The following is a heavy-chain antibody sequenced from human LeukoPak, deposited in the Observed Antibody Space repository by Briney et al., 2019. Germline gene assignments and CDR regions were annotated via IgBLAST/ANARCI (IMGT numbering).Heavy chain of an antibody. J-gene: IGHJ4*02. V-gene: IGHV3-7*05. CDR2: IKPDGSEK. CDR1: GFAFSRYW. CDR3: ARDNSGSDPEHWAR. D-gene: IGHD5-12*01. Sequence: TGGTLRLSCAASGFAFSRYWMSWVRQAPGKGLEWVANIKPDGSEKHYVDSVKGRFTISRDNAKNSLHLQTNSLRAEDTAVYYCARDNSGSDPEHWARWGQGTLVIVSS.